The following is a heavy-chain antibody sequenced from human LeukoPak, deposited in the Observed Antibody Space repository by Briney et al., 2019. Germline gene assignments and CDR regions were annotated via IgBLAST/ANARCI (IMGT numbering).Heavy chain of an antibody. J-gene: IGHJ6*02. CDR1: TYTFTSIG. CDR3: ARRGVFYGMDV. D-gene: IGHD3-3*01. V-gene: IGHV1-18*01. CDR2: ISAYNGNT. Sequence: AASVTVSCKASTYTFTSIGTSWVRQAPGQGLEWMGWISAYNGNTSYAQKLQGRVTMTTDTSTSTAYMELRSLRSDDTAVYYCARRGVFYGMDVWGQGTTVTVSS.